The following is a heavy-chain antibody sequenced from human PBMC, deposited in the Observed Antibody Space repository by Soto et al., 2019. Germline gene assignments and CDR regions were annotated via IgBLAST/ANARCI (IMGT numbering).Heavy chain of an antibody. CDR3: AREQLVRYYYYYYAMDV. CDR1: GFTFSSYG. Sequence: QVQLVESGGGVVQPGRSLRLSCAASGFTFSSYGMHWVRQAPGKGLEWVAVIWYDGSNKYYADSVKGRFTISRDNSQNTLYLQMNSLRAEDTAVYYCAREQLVRYYYYYYAMDVWGQGTAVTVSS. J-gene: IGHJ6*02. CDR2: IWYDGSNK. V-gene: IGHV3-33*01. D-gene: IGHD6-6*01.